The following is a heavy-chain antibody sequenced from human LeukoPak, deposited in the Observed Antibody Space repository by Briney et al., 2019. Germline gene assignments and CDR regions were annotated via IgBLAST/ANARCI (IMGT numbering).Heavy chain of an antibody. Sequence: PGRSLRLSCAASGFTFSSYAKHWVRQAPGKGLEWVAVIWYDGSNKYYADSVKGRFTISRDNSKNTLYLQMNSLRAEDTAVYYCARDRPSGWYGETFDYWGQGTLVTVSS. CDR3: ARDRPSGWYGETFDY. CDR2: IWYDGSNK. V-gene: IGHV3-33*08. J-gene: IGHJ4*02. CDR1: GFTFSSYA. D-gene: IGHD6-19*01.